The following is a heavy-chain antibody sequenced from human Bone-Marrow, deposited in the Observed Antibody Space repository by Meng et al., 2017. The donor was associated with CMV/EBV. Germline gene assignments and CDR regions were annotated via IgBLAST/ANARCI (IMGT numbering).Heavy chain of an antibody. Sequence: ASVKVSCKASGYTFTGYYMHWVRQAPGQGLEWMGWINPNSGGTNYAQKFQGRVTMTRDTSISTAYMELSRLRSDDTAVYYCARVEKWERLNYYGIDVWGQGTTVTVSS. J-gene: IGHJ6*02. CDR2: INPNSGGT. CDR3: ARVEKWERLNYYGIDV. CDR1: GYTFTGYY. V-gene: IGHV1-2*02. D-gene: IGHD1-26*01.